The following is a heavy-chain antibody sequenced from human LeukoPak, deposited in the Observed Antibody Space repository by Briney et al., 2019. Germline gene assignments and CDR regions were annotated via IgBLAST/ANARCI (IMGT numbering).Heavy chain of an antibody. Sequence: GGSLRLSCAASGFTFSSYAMSWVRQAPGKGLEWVSAISGSGGSTYYADSVKGRFTISRDNSKNTLYLQMNSLRAEDTAVYYCASRPMIDFWGLVDYWGQGTLVTVSS. CDR2: ISGSGGST. CDR1: GFTFSSYA. CDR3: ASRPMIDFWGLVDY. J-gene: IGHJ4*02. V-gene: IGHV3-23*01. D-gene: IGHD3-3*01.